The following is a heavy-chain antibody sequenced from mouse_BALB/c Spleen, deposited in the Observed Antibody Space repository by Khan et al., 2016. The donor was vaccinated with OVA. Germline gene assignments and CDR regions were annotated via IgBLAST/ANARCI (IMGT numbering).Heavy chain of an antibody. CDR1: GFSLTDYG. Sequence: QVQLQQSGPGLVEPSQSLSITCTVSGFSLTDYGVSWIRQPPGKGLEWLGVIWGGGNKYYNSALRSRLSISKDNSKSQVFLEMSSLQTDDTAMYYCAKWVWSYYYAFDYWGQGTSVTVSS. CDR2: IWGGGNK. CDR3: AKWVWSYYYAFDY. J-gene: IGHJ4*01. V-gene: IGHV2-6-5*01.